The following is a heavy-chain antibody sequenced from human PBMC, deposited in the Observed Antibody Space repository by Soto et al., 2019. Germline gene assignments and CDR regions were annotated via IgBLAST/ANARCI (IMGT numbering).Heavy chain of an antibody. D-gene: IGHD5-12*01. J-gene: IGHJ4*02. V-gene: IGHV4-61*08. CDR2: IYYSGST. CDR1: GGSISSGGYS. CDR3: AREATDSGYGSYFDY. Sequence: TSETLSLTCAVSGGSISSGGYSWSWIRQPPGKGLEWIGYIYYSGSTNYNPSLKSRVTISVDTSKNQFSLKLSSVTAADTAVYYCAREATDSGYGSYFDYWGQGTLVTVSS.